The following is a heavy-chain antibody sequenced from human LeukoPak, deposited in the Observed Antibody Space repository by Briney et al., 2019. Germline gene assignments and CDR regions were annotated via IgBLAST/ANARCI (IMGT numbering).Heavy chain of an antibody. CDR1: GGSISSYY. Sequence: SETLSLTCTVSGGSISSYYWSWIRQPPGKGLEWIGYIYYSGSTSYNPSLKSRVTISIDTSKKQFSLWLSSVTAADTAMYYCARGDDSSGYYYVPNYFYYWGHGAPVAVSS. CDR2: IYYSGST. D-gene: IGHD3-22*01. V-gene: IGHV4-59*01. CDR3: ARGDDSSGYYYVPNYFYY. J-gene: IGHJ4*03.